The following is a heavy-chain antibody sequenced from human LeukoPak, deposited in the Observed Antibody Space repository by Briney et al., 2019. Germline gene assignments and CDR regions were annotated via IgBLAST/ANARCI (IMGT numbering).Heavy chain of an antibody. Sequence: GRSLRLSCAVSGFSFEDYGMHWVRQPPGKGLEWVSSINYIGDSTSYADSVKGRFTVSRDNAKNSLYLQMNSLRPEDTALYYCAKHLRATNTYIFYGPDVWGPGTTVTVSS. CDR1: GFSFEDYG. CDR3: AKHLRATNTYIFYGPDV. J-gene: IGHJ6*02. D-gene: IGHD2-21*01. V-gene: IGHV3-9*01. CDR2: INYIGDST.